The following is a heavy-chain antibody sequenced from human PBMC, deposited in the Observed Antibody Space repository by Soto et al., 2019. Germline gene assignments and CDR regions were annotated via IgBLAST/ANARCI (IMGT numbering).Heavy chain of an antibody. CDR1: GFTFSSYA. J-gene: IGHJ6*02. V-gene: IGHV3-23*01. Sequence: GGSLRLSCAASGFTFSSYAMSWVRQAPGKGLEWVSAISGSGGSTYYADSVKGRFTISRDNSKNTLYLQMNSLRAEDTAVYYCAKLQGEEGIQEIYYYYYGMDVWGQGTTVTVSS. D-gene: IGHD6-13*01. CDR3: AKLQGEEGIQEIYYYYYGMDV. CDR2: ISGSGGST.